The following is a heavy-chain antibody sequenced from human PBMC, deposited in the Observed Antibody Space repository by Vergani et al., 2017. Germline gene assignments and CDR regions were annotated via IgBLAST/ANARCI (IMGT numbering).Heavy chain of an antibody. Sequence: VQLLESGGGLVQPGGSLRLSCAASGFTFSSYAMSWVRQAPGKGLEWVAVISYDGSNKYYADSVKGRFTISRDNSKNTLYLQMNSLRAEDTAVYYCAREALVEASDAFDIWGQGTMVTVS. CDR1: GFTFSSYA. CDR2: ISYDGSNK. CDR3: AREALVEASDAFDI. D-gene: IGHD3-10*01. J-gene: IGHJ3*02. V-gene: IGHV3-30-3*01.